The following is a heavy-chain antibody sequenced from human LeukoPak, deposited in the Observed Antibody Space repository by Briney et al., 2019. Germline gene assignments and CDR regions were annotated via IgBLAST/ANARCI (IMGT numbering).Heavy chain of an antibody. CDR1: GFTFSNYW. V-gene: IGHV3-66*01. D-gene: IGHD2/OR15-2a*01. CDR2: IYSGGST. Sequence: PGGSLRLSCAASGFTFSNYWMHWVRQAPGKGLEWVSVIYSGGSTYYADSVKGRFTISRDNSKNTLYLQMNSLRAEDTAVYYCARDLKYWGQGTLVTVSS. J-gene: IGHJ4*02. CDR3: ARDLKY.